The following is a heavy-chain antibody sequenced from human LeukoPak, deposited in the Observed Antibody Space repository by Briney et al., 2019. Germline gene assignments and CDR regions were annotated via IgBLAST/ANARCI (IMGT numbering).Heavy chain of an antibody. CDR2: INTNTGNP. Sequence: ASVKVSCKASGYTFTSYAMNWVRQAPGQGLEWMGWINTNTGNPTYAQGFKGRFVFSLETSVSTAYLQISSLNAEDTAVYYCARGYTKDMTSVTHFDYWGQGTLVTVSS. CDR1: GYTFTSYA. D-gene: IGHD4-17*01. V-gene: IGHV7-4-1*02. J-gene: IGHJ4*02. CDR3: ARGYTKDMTSVTHFDY.